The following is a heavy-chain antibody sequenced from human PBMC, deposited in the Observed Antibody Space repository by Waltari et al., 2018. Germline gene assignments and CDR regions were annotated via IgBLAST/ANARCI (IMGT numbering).Heavy chain of an antibody. V-gene: IGHV3-33*05. CDR1: GFPLGNYG. D-gene: IGHD6-13*01. Sequence: QVHVVESGGGVVQPGGSLRLSCAASGFPLGNYGMHWVRQAPGQGLEWVAVIQYDGSIKNYADSVKGRCTISRENSKNTLYLEMKSLRAEDTAVYYCAREYSRICFHALDGWGQGTAVTVSS. CDR2: IQYDGSIK. CDR3: AREYSRICFHALDG. J-gene: IGHJ6*02.